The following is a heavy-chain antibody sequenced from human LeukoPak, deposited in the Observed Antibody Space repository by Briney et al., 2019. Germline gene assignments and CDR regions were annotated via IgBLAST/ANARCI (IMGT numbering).Heavy chain of an antibody. J-gene: IGHJ4*02. CDR1: GFTFSSYG. V-gene: IGHV3-30*18. CDR2: ISYDGSNK. Sequence: PGGSLRLSCAASGFTFSSYGMHWVRQAPGKGLEWVAVISYDGSNKYYADSVKGRFTISRDNSKNTLYLQMNSLRAEDTAVYYCAESLLTMVRGAQIGFDYWGQGTLVTVSS. D-gene: IGHD3-10*01. CDR3: AESLLTMVRGAQIGFDY.